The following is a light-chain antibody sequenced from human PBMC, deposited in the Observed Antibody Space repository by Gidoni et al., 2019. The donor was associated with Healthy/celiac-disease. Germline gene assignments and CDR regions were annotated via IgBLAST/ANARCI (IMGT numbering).Light chain of an antibody. CDR3: SSYTSSSTPV. V-gene: IGLV2-14*01. J-gene: IGLJ3*02. CDR2: DSS. CDR1: RSDVGGYNY. Sequence: QSALTQPASVSGSPGQSITISCPGTRSDVGGYNYVSWYQQHPGKAPKLMIYDSSNRPSGVSNRFSGSKSGNTASLTISGLQAEDEADYYCSSYTSSSTPVFGGGTKLTVL.